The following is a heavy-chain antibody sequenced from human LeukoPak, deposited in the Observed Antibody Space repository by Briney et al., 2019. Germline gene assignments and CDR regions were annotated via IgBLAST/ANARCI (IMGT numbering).Heavy chain of an antibody. CDR3: AKDAGLIRGVPHWYFDY. J-gene: IGHJ4*02. Sequence: GGSLRLSCAASGFTFRSHGMHWVRQAPGMGLEWVAAMSYDRRDEFYAESVRGRFTISRDNSENTLYLQMDSLRPEDTAVYYCAKDAGLIRGVPHWYFDYWGQGSQVTVSS. V-gene: IGHV3-30*18. CDR1: GFTFRSHG. CDR2: MSYDRRDE. D-gene: IGHD3-10*01.